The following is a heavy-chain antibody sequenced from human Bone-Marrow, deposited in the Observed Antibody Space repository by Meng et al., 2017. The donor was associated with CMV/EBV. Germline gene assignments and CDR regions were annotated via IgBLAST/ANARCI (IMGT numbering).Heavy chain of an antibody. J-gene: IGHJ6*02. CDR1: GYTFTGYY. CDR3: ARVEGDVVVPAAIRSYYYYYGMDV. CDR2: INPNSGGT. D-gene: IGHD2-2*02. V-gene: IGHV1-2*02. Sequence: ASVKVSCKASGYTFTGYYMHWVRQASGQGLEWMGWINPNSGGTNYAQKFQGRVTMTRDTSISTAYMELSRLRSDDTAVYYCARVEGDVVVPAAIRSYYYYYGMDVWGQGTTVTVSS.